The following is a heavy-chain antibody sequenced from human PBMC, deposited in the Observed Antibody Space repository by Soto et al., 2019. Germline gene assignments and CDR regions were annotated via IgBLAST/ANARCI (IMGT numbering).Heavy chain of an antibody. D-gene: IGHD2-2*01. CDR2: IYPGDSDT. V-gene: IGHV5-51*01. CDR3: ARRHYCSSTSCYGGGAFDI. Sequence: GESLKISCKGSGYSFTSYWIGWVRQMPGKGLEWMGIIYPGDSDTRYSPSFQGQVTISADKSISTAYLQWSSLKASDTAMYYCARRHYCSSTSCYGGGAFDIWGQGTMVTVSS. J-gene: IGHJ3*02. CDR1: GYSFTSYW.